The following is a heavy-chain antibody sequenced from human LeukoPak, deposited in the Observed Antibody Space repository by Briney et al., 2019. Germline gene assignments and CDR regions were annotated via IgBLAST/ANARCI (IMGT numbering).Heavy chain of an antibody. Sequence: GGSLRLSCAASGFTFSSYRMNWVRQAPGKGLEWVSYISSSSSTIYYADSVKGRFTISRDNSKNTLYLQMNSLRAEDTAVYYCARGGLGYYDSTGYYWEADYFDYWGQGTLVTVSS. CDR3: ARGGLGYYDSTGYYWEADYFDY. CDR2: ISSSSSTI. D-gene: IGHD3-22*01. V-gene: IGHV3-48*01. CDR1: GFTFSSYR. J-gene: IGHJ4*02.